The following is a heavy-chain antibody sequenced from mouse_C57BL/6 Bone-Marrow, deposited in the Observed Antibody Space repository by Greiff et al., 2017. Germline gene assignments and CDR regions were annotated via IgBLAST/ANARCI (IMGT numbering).Heavy chain of an antibody. CDR3: ASNDYDICYAMDD. Sequence: VQLQQSGPELVKPGASVKMSCKASGYTFTDYNMHWVKQSHGKSLEWIGYINPNNGGTSYNQKFKGKATLTVNKSSSTAYMELRSLTSEDSAVXYCASNDYDICYAMDDWGQGTSVTVSS. D-gene: IGHD2-4*01. V-gene: IGHV1-22*01. CDR2: INPNNGGT. J-gene: IGHJ4*01. CDR1: GYTFTDYN.